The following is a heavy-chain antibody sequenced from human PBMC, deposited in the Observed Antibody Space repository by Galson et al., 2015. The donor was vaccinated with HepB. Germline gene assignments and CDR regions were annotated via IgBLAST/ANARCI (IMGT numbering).Heavy chain of an antibody. D-gene: IGHD6-19*01. Sequence: SLRLSCAVSGFIFSSYGMSWVRQAPGKGLEWVSSISSSSSYIHYADSVKGRVTISRDNAKNSLYLQMNSLRAEDTAVYFCARDQRIAEAGSDYWGQGTLVIVSS. CDR1: GFIFSSYG. CDR3: ARDQRIAEAGSDY. V-gene: IGHV3-21*01. CDR2: ISSSSSYI. J-gene: IGHJ4*02.